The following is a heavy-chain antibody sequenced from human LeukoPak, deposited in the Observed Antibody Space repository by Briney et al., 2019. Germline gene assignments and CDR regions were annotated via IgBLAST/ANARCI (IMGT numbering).Heavy chain of an antibody. CDR3: ARYDYSNSYLDY. D-gene: IGHD4-11*01. V-gene: IGHV3-48*04. CDR2: IGSSGDTI. CDR1: GFTFGTYS. J-gene: IGHJ4*02. Sequence: GGSLRLSCTASGFTFGTYSMNWVRQAPGKGLEWVSYIGSSGDTIYNADSLKGRFTISRDNAKDSLCLQMNNLRAEDTAVYYCARYDYSNSYLDYWGQGILVTVSS.